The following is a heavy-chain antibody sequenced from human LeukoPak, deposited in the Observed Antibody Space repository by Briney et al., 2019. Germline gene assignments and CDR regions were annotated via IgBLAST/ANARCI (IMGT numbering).Heavy chain of an antibody. Sequence: RGCLRLSPAASGFTLSSYAMSWGRQAPGKGLGWVSAISGSGGSTYYAVAVKGRFTIYRENSKNTLYLQMDSLRAEDTAVYYCAELGITMIGGVWGKGTTVTISS. V-gene: IGHV3-23*01. CDR1: GFTLSSYA. CDR2: ISGSGGST. CDR3: AELGITMIGGV. J-gene: IGHJ6*04. D-gene: IGHD3-10*02.